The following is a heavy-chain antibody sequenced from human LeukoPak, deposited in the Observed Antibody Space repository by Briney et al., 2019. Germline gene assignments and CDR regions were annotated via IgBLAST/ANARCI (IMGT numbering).Heavy chain of an antibody. V-gene: IGHV1-8*01. CDR3: ARGPAEAAAGPYYYYYYMDV. D-gene: IGHD6-13*01. Sequence: APVKVSCKASGYTFTSYDINWVRQATGQGLEWMGWMNPNSGNTGYAQKFQGRVTMTRNTSISTAYMELSSLRSEDTAVYYCARGPAEAAAGPYYYYYYMDVWGKGTTVTVSS. J-gene: IGHJ6*03. CDR1: GYTFTSYD. CDR2: MNPNSGNT.